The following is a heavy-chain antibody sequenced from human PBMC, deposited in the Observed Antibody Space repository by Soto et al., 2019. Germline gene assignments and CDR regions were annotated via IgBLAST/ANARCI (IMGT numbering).Heavy chain of an antibody. CDR2: ISYDGSNK. Sequence: GGSLRLSCAASGFTFSSYGMHWVRQAPGKGLEWVAVISYDGSNKYYADSVKGRFTISRDNSKNTLYLQMNSLRVEDTAVYYCAKTVDYYDHCIDYWGQGTLVTVSS. D-gene: IGHD3-22*01. CDR3: AKTVDYYDHCIDY. V-gene: IGHV3-30*18. J-gene: IGHJ4*02. CDR1: GFTFSSYG.